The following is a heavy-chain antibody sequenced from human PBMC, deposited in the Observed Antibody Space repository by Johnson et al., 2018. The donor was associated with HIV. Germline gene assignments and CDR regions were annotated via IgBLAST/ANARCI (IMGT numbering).Heavy chain of an antibody. V-gene: IGHV3-23*04. CDR3: AKAGGIAAAGAFDI. J-gene: IGHJ3*02. D-gene: IGHD6-13*01. CDR1: GFTFSSYW. CDR2: ISGSGGST. Sequence: VQLVESGGGLVQPGGSLILSCAASGFTFSSYWMHWVRQTPGKGLVWVSAISGSGGSTYYADSVKGRFTISRDNSKNTLYLQMNSLRAEDTAVYYCAKAGGIAAAGAFDIWGQGTMVTVSS.